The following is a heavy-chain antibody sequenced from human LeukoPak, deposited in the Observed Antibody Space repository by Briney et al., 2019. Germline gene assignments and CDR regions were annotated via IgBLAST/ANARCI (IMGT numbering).Heavy chain of an antibody. V-gene: IGHV3-30*02. Sequence: PGGSLRLSCAASGLSFSNYGMHWVRQTPGKGLEWVTFIGIDETYKYYRDSVKGRFTISKDTSKNTLYLQMNSLRTDDTGVYYCTRDSARGGASSGDFDSWGQGTLVTVSS. D-gene: IGHD3-10*01. J-gene: IGHJ4*02. CDR2: IGIDETYK. CDR3: TRDSARGGASSGDFDS. CDR1: GLSFSNYG.